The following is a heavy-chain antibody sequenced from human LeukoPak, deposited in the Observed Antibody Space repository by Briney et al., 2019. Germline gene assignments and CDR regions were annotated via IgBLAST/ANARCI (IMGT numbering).Heavy chain of an antibody. D-gene: IGHD1-26*01. CDR1: GFTVSSNY. CDR2: IYSGGST. CDR3: ARERRNGKYYFDY. J-gene: IGHJ4*02. V-gene: IGHV3-53*01. Sequence: GGSLRLSCAASGFTVSSNYMSWVRQAPGKGLEWVSVIYSGGSTYYADSVKGRFTISRDNSKHTLYLQMNNLRAEDTTVYYCARERRNGKYYFDYWGQGTLVTVSS.